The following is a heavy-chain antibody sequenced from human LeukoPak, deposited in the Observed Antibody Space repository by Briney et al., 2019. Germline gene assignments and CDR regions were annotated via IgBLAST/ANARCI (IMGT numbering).Heavy chain of an antibody. CDR2: ISAYNGNT. CDR1: GYTFTSYG. Sequence: ASVKVSCKASGYTFTSYGISWVRQAPGQGLEWMGWISAYNGNTNYAQKLQGRVTMTTDTSTSTAYMELSSLRSEDTAVYYCATSETGNYARYYYYYMDVWGKGTTVTVSS. CDR3: ATSETGNYARYYYYYMDV. D-gene: IGHD4-11*01. V-gene: IGHV1-18*01. J-gene: IGHJ6*03.